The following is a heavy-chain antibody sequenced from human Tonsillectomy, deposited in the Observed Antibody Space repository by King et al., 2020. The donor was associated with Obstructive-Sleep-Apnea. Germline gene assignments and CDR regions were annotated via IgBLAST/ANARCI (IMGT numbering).Heavy chain of an antibody. CDR1: GFTFSTNS. V-gene: IGHV3-48*01. CDR2: INTDSSNL. Sequence: VQLVESGGGLVQPVGSLRLSCTASGFTFSTNSMTWVRQAPGKGLGWVYYINTDSSNLYYADSVKGRFTISRDNAKNSLYLQLKSLRAADTAVYYGARLVDDYGDYVNWYFDSWGRGNRVTVSS. CDR3: ARLVDDYGDYVNWYFDS. D-gene: IGHD4-17*01. J-gene: IGHJ2*01.